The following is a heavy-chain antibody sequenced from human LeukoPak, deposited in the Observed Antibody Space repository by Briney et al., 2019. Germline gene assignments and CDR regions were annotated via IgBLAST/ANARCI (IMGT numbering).Heavy chain of an antibody. J-gene: IGHJ4*02. CDR1: GFTFTSSA. Sequence: GTSVKVSCKASGFTFTSSAVQWVRQARGQRLEWIGWIVVGSGNTNYAQKFQERVTITRDMSTSTAYMELSSLRSEDTAVYYCAAAHSYELPDYWGREPWSPSPQ. CDR2: IVVGSGNT. V-gene: IGHV1-58*01. CDR3: AAAHSYELPDY. D-gene: IGHD5-18*01.